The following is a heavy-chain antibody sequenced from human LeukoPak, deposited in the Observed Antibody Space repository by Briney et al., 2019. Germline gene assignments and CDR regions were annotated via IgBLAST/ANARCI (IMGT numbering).Heavy chain of an antibody. CDR3: ARAHEEYCSGGSCTYDY. V-gene: IGHV1-2*02. J-gene: IGHJ4*02. CDR1: GYTFTGYY. D-gene: IGHD2-15*01. Sequence: ASVKVSCKASGYTFTGYYMHWVRQAPGQGLEWMGWINPNSGGTNYAQKFQGRVTITADKSTSTAYMELSSLRSEDTAVYYCARAHEEYCSGGSCTYDYWGQGTLVTVSS. CDR2: INPNSGGT.